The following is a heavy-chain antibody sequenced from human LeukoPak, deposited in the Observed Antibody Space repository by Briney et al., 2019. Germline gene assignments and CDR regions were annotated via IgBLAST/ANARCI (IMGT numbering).Heavy chain of an antibody. J-gene: IGHJ4*02. CDR2: ISWNSGSI. CDR3: TKALTDGSSSYSDN. D-gene: IGHD6-6*01. Sequence: GGSLRLSCAASGFTFDDYAMHWVRQPPGKGLEWVSGISWNSGSIGYADSVKGRFTISRDNAKNSLYLQMTSLRAEDMALYYCTKALTDGSSSYSDNWGQGTLVTVSS. CDR1: GFTFDDYA. V-gene: IGHV3-9*03.